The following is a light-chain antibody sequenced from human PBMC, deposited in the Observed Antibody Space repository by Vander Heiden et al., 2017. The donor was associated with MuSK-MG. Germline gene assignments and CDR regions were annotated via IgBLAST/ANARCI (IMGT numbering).Light chain of an antibody. CDR1: QGISSA. CDR2: SAS. CDR3: QQSYVTPWT. Sequence: DLQLTQSPSSLSASVGDRVTITCRTGQGISSALNWYQQKPGKAPRFLIYSASSLQSGVPSRFSGSGSGPDFTLTISSLQPEDVGIYYCQQSYVTPWTFGQGTKVEIK. V-gene: IGKV1-39*01. J-gene: IGKJ1*01.